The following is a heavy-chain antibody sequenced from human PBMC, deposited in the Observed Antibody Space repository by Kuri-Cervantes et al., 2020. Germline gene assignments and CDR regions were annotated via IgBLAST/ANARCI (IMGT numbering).Heavy chain of an antibody. CDR1: GFTFSSYG. V-gene: IGHV3-33*01. CDR3: ARLGDYVWGSYRGFDY. J-gene: IGHJ4*02. Sequence: GESLKISCAASGFTFSSYGMHWVRQAPGKGLEWVAVIWYDGSNKYYADSVKGRFTISRDNAKNSLYLQMNGLRAEDTAVYYCARLGDYVWGSYRGFDYWGQGTLVTVSS. D-gene: IGHD3-16*02. CDR2: IWYDGSNK.